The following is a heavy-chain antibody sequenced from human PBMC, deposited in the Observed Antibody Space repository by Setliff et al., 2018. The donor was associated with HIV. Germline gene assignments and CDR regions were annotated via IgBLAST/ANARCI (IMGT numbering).Heavy chain of an antibody. CDR2: ISSSSSYI. V-gene: IGHV3-21*01. CDR1: GFTFSTYA. J-gene: IGHJ3*01. Sequence: GGSLRLSCAASGFTFSTYAMAWVRQAPGKGLEWVSSISSSSSYIYYADSVKGRFTISRDNAKNSLYLQMNSLRAEDTAVYYCARSRSTRDAFDLWGQGTMVTVSS. D-gene: IGHD2-2*01. CDR3: ARSRSTRDAFDL.